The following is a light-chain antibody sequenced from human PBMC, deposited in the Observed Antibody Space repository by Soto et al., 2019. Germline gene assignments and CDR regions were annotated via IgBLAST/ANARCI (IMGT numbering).Light chain of an antibody. CDR1: NSDIGGYNY. Sequence: QSALTQPASVSGSPGQSVTISCTGSNSDIGGYNYVSWYQQHPGKAPKLMIYEVSNRPSGVSSRFSGSKSGNTASLTISGLQAEDEADYYCQSYDNTVSGWVFGGGTKVTVL. CDR3: QSYDNTVSGWV. CDR2: EVS. V-gene: IGLV2-14*01. J-gene: IGLJ3*02.